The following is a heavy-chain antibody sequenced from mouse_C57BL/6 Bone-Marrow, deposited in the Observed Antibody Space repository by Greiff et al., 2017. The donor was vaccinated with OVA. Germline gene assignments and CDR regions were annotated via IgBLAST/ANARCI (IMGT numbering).Heavy chain of an antibody. CDR2: ISNGGGST. Sequence: EVQRVESGGGLVQPGGSLKLSCAASGFTFSDYYMYWVRQTPEKRLEWVAYISNGGGSTYYPDTVKGRFTISRDNAKNTLYLQMSRLKAEDTAMDYCARHYYGSSSGDAYWGQGTLVTVSA. CDR3: ARHYYGSSSGDAY. V-gene: IGHV5-12*01. CDR1: GFTFSDYY. J-gene: IGHJ3*01. D-gene: IGHD1-1*01.